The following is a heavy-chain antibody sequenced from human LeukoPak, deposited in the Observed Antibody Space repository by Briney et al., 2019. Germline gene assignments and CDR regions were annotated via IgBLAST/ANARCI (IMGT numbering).Heavy chain of an antibody. CDR2: IYHSGST. V-gene: IGHV4-30-2*01. J-gene: IGHJ4*02. CDR1: GGSISSGGYS. CDR3: ARGGGGTIYFDY. D-gene: IGHD4-23*01. Sequence: SETLSLTCAVSGGSISSGGYSWSWIRLPPGKGLEWIGYIYHSGSTYYNPSLKSRVTISVDRSKNQFSLKLSSVTAADTAVYYCARGGGGTIYFDYWGQGTLVTVSS.